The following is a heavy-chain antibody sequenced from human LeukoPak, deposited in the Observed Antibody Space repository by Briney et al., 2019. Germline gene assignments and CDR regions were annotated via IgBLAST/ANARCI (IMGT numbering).Heavy chain of an antibody. V-gene: IGHV4-39*01. Sequence: PSETLSLTCTVSGGSIGSSNYYWGWIRQPPGKGLEWIGTIYYSGSTYYNPSLKSRVTISVDASKNQFSLKLSSVTAADTAVYYCAVTTMTTVYYWGQGTLVTVSS. CDR3: AVTTMTTVYY. J-gene: IGHJ4*02. CDR2: IYYSGST. CDR1: GGSIGSSNYY. D-gene: IGHD4-17*01.